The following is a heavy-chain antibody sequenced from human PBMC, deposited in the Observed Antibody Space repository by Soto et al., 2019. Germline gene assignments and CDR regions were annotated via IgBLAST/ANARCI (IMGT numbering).Heavy chain of an antibody. J-gene: IGHJ6*02. CDR2: IIPIFGTA. CDR1: GGTFSSYA. CDR3: ATLRGTGTTALYYGMDV. D-gene: IGHD1-7*01. Sequence: QVQLVQSGAEVKNPGSSVKVSCKASGGTFSSYAISWVRKAPGQGLEWMGGIIPIFGTANYAQKFQGRVTITADESTSTADMELSSLISEDTAVYYCATLRGTGTTALYYGMDVWGQGTTVTVSS. V-gene: IGHV1-69*01.